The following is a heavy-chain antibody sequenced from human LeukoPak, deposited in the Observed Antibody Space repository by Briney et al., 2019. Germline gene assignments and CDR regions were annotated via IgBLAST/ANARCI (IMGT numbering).Heavy chain of an antibody. V-gene: IGHV4-39*01. J-gene: IGHJ4*02. CDR1: GGSISSSSYY. D-gene: IGHD3-22*01. CDR3: ARGPYYDSSGYYPPFDY. CDR2: IYYSGST. Sequence: SETLSLTCTVSGGSISSSSYYWGWIRQPPGKGLEWIGSIYYSGSTYYNPSLKSRVTISVDTSKNQFSLKLSSVTAADTAVYYCARGPYYDSSGYYPPFDYWGQGTLVTVSS.